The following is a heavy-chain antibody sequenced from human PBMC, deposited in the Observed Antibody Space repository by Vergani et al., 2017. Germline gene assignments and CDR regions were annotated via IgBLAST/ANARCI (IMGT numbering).Heavy chain of an antibody. D-gene: IGHD3-22*01. Sequence: QVQLQESGPGLVKPSETLSLTCTVPGGSISSYYWSWIRQPPGKGLEWIGYIYYSGSTNYNPSLKSRVTIAVDTSKNHFSLKLSSVTAANTAVYYCAGEVPYYDSSGYYPYFDYWGQGTLVTVSS. CDR3: AGEVPYYDSSGYYPYFDY. CDR2: IYYSGST. V-gene: IGHV4-59*01. CDR1: GGSISSYY. J-gene: IGHJ4*02.